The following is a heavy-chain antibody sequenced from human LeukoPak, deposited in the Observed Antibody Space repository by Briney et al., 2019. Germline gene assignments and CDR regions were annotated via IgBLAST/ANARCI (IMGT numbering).Heavy chain of an antibody. V-gene: IGHV4-39*01. D-gene: IGHD3-22*01. CDR2: IYYSGST. J-gene: IGHJ4*02. Sequence: PSETLSLTCTVSGGSISSSSYHWGWIRQPPGKGLEWIGSIYYSGSTYYNPSLKSRVTISVDTSKIQFSLKLSSVTAADTTVYYCARQGDSSGYTKFDYWGQGTLVTVSS. CDR3: ARQGDSSGYTKFDY. CDR1: GGSISSSSYH.